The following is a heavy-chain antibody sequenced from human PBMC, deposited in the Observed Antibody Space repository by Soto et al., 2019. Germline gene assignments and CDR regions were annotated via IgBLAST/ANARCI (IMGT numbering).Heavy chain of an antibody. CDR1: GDSISGYY. Sequence: QVQLQESGPGLVKPSEPLSLTCTVSGDSISGYYWSWIRQPPGKGLEWIGYIYYSGSTDYNPSLESRVTISVDTSKNQFSLRLSSVTAADTAVYYCARKIAAVGSYYYYMDVWGKGTTVTVSS. CDR3: ARKIAAVGSYYYYMDV. CDR2: IYYSGST. V-gene: IGHV4-59*01. D-gene: IGHD6-13*01. J-gene: IGHJ6*03.